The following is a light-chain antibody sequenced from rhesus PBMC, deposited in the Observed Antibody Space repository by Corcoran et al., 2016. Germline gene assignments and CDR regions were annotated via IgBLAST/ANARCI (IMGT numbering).Light chain of an antibody. Sequence: DIQMTQSPSSLSASVGDRVTIPCRASQGITNDLAWYQQKPGKSPKLLINEASILQSGIPSRFSGSGSGTDFTLTISSLQSEDFATYYCQHYNSFPLTFGEGTKVEIK. CDR3: QHYNSFPLT. CDR2: EAS. CDR1: QGITND. J-gene: IGKJ4*01. V-gene: IGKV1-25*01.